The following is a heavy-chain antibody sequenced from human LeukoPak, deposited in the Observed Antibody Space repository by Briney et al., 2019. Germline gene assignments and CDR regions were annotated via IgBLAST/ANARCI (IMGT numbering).Heavy chain of an antibody. CDR1: GYTFTGYH. D-gene: IGHD3-22*01. CDR3: ARVKGSGYYVYFDY. J-gene: IGHJ4*02. V-gene: IGHV1-2*02. Sequence: ASVKVSCKASGYTFTGYHMHWVRQAPGQGLEWMGWINPNSGGTNYAQKFQGRVTMTRDTSISTAYMELSRLRSDDTAVYYCARVKGSGYYVYFDYWGQGTLVTVSS. CDR2: INPNSGGT.